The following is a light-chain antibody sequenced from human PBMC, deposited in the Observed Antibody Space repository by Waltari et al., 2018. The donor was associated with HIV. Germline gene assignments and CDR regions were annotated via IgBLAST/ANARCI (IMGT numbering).Light chain of an antibody. CDR1: QSINMW. V-gene: IGKV1-5*03. Sequence: DIQMTQSPSTMSASVGDRVTITCRASQSINMWLAWYQQKPGKAPKPLSYQASKLDSGVPSRFSGSGSGTEFTLTISSLQPDDFATYYCQQNHIYWTFGQGTKVEMK. CDR2: QAS. J-gene: IGKJ1*01. CDR3: QQNHIYWT.